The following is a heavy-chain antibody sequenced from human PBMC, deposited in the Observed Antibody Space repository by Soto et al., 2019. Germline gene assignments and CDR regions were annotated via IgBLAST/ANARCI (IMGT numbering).Heavy chain of an antibody. CDR3: ARSDTARRIYYSYGMDV. D-gene: IGHD5-18*01. CDR1: GGTFSSYA. V-gene: IGHV1-69*01. CDR2: IIPIFGTA. Sequence: QVQLVQSGAEVKKPGSSVKVSCKASGGTFSSYAISWVRQAPGQGLEWMGGIIPIFGTANYAQKLQGRVTITADEYTSTAYMDLSSLRSQDTAVYYCARSDTARRIYYSYGMDVWGQGTTVTVSS. J-gene: IGHJ6*02.